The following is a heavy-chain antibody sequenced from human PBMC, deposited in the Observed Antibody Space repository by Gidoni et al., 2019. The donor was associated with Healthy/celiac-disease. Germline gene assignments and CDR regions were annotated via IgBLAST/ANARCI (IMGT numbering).Heavy chain of an antibody. V-gene: IGHV5-51*03. CDR3: ARIDYGDPMDY. J-gene: IGHJ4*02. CDR1: GYSFTSYW. Sequence: EVQLVQSGEEGKKPGESLKISGKGAGYSFTSYWIGWVLQMPGQGLEWMGIICPGDSDTRYSPSFQGQVPISADKSISTAYLQWSSLKASDTAMYYCARIDYGDPMDYWGQGTLVTVSS. CDR2: ICPGDSDT. D-gene: IGHD4-17*01.